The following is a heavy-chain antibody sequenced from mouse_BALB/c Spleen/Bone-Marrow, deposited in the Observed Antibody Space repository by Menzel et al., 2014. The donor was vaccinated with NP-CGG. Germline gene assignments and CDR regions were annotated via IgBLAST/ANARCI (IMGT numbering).Heavy chain of an antibody. CDR2: IDPANGNT. J-gene: IGHJ3*01. V-gene: IGHV14-3*02. Sequence: EVQLQQSGAELVKPGASVKLSCTASGFNIKDTYMHWVKQRPEQGLGWIGRIDPANGNTKYDPKFQGKATITADTSSNTAYLRLSSLTSEDTAVYYCAVYYYGSSLFAYWGQGTLVTVSA. CDR3: AVYYYGSSLFAY. CDR1: GFNIKDTY. D-gene: IGHD1-1*01.